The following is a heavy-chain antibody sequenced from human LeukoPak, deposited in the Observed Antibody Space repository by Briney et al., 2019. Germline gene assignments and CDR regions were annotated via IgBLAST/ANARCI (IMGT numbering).Heavy chain of an antibody. Sequence: GGSLRLSCAVSGFTFSNYGMHWVRQAPGKGLEWVAFIRFDGTNKYYADSVKGRFTISRDNSKNTLFLQMNSLRPEDTALYYCAKGKMVYERYYFEYWGQGTLVTVSS. CDR1: GFTFSNYG. D-gene: IGHD2-8*01. CDR2: IRFDGTNK. V-gene: IGHV3-30*02. J-gene: IGHJ4*02. CDR3: AKGKMVYERYYFEY.